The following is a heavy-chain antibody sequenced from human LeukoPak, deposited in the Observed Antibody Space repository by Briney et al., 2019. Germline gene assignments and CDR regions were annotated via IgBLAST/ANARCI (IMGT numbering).Heavy chain of an antibody. J-gene: IGHJ5*02. CDR2: IRSKIDGGTT. CDR3: ANGKGVAVAVGT. CDR1: GFTFSNVW. V-gene: IGHV3-15*01. Sequence: PGGSLRLSCAASGFTFSNVWMAWVRQAPGKGLEWVGRIRSKIDGGTTDYAAPVKGRFTISRDDSKNTLYLQMNSLRAEDTAVYYCANGKGVAVAVGTWGQGTLVTVSS. D-gene: IGHD6-19*01.